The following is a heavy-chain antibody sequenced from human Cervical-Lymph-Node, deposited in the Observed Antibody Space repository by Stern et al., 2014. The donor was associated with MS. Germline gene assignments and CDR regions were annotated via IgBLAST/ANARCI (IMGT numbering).Heavy chain of an antibody. D-gene: IGHD1-26*01. CDR2: IYYSGFT. Sequence: VQLLESGPGLVKPSETLSLTCTVSGGSISSRPYYWAWIRQPPGKGLEWIGNIYYSGFTYYSPSLKGRVTISIDTSKNQFSLKLSSVTAADTAVYYCARHDSVPRPSQLYSARDRGPGYFDYWGQGTLVTVS. CDR1: GGSISSRPYY. CDR3: ARHDSVPRPSQLYSARDRGPGYFDY. V-gene: IGHV4-39*01. J-gene: IGHJ4*02.